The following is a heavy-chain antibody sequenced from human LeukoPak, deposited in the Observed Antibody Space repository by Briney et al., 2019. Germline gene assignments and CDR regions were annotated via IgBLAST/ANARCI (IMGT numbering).Heavy chain of an antibody. Sequence: GGSLRLSCAASGFTFSTYGMHWVRQAPGKGLEWVAFIRYDGSDKYYADSVKGRFTISRDNSKNTLYLQMNSLRAEDTAVYYCAKGRGWEASYYYYYMDVWGKGTTVTISS. CDR3: AKGRGWEASYYYYYMDV. J-gene: IGHJ6*03. V-gene: IGHV3-30*02. CDR2: IRYDGSDK. D-gene: IGHD1-26*01. CDR1: GFTFSTYG.